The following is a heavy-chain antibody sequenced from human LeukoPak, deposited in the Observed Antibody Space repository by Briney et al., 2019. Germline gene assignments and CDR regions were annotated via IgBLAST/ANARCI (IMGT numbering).Heavy chain of an antibody. Sequence: ASVKVSCKASGYTFTSYDINWVRQATGQGLEWMGWMNPNSGNTGYAQKFQGRVTITRNTSIITAYMELSSLRSEDTAVYYCARGQRPYQIVVVVAATRYWFDPWGQGTLVTVSS. V-gene: IGHV1-8*03. D-gene: IGHD2-15*01. CDR3: ARGQRPYQIVVVVAATRYWFDP. CDR1: GYTFTSYD. CDR2: MNPNSGNT. J-gene: IGHJ5*02.